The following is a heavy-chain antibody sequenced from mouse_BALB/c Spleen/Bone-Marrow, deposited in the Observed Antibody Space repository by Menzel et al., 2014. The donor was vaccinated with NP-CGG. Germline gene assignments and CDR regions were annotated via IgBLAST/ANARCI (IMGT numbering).Heavy chain of an antibody. CDR2: IDPANGNT. V-gene: IGHV14-3*02. Sequence: VQRVESGAELVKPEASVKLSCTASGFNIKDTYMHWVRQRPEQGLEWIGRIDPANGNTKYDPKFQGKATITADTSSNTAYLQLSSLTSEDTAVYYCASYYYGRSSFTYWGQGTLVTVSA. J-gene: IGHJ3*01. CDR3: ASYYYGRSSFTY. D-gene: IGHD1-1*01. CDR1: GFNIKDTY.